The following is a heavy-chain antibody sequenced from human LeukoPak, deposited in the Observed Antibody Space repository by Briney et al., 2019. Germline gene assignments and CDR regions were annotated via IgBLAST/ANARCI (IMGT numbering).Heavy chain of an antibody. Sequence: GGSLRLSCVASGFTFYNYAMSWVRQAPGKGLEWVSGISWNSGSIGYADSVKGRFTISRDNAKNSLYLQMNSLRAEDTALYYCAKSSPYGQYGMDVWGQGTTVTVSS. CDR3: AKSSPYGQYGMDV. CDR1: GFTFYNYA. CDR2: ISWNSGSI. J-gene: IGHJ6*02. D-gene: IGHD3-10*01. V-gene: IGHV3-9*01.